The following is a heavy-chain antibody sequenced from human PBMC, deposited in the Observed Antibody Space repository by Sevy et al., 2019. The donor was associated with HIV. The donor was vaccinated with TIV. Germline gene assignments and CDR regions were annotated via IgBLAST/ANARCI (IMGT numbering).Heavy chain of an antibody. D-gene: IGHD3-3*01. J-gene: IGHJ6*02. V-gene: IGHV4-34*01. Sequence: SETLSLTCAVYGGSFSGYYWSWIRQPPGKGLESIGEINHSGSTNYNPSLKSRVTISVDTSKNQFSLKLSSVTAADTAVYYCARVNTIFGVVIPNHYYYYGMDVWGQGTTVTVSS. CDR3: ARVNTIFGVVIPNHYYYYGMDV. CDR2: INHSGST. CDR1: GGSFSGYY.